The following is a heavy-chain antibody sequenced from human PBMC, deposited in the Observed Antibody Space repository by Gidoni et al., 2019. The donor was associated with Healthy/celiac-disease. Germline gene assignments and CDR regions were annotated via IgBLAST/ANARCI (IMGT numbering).Heavy chain of an antibody. CDR3: ASMTELGYCSSTSCYKVSGGPDY. Sequence: QVQLQESGPGLVKPSETLSLTCTVSGYSISSGYYWGWIRQPPGKGLEWIGSIYHSGSTYYNPSLKSRVTISVDTSKNQFALKLSSVTAADTAVYYCASMTELGYCSSTSCYKVSGGPDYWGQGTLVTVSS. D-gene: IGHD2-2*02. J-gene: IGHJ4*02. V-gene: IGHV4-38-2*02. CDR2: IYHSGST. CDR1: GYSISSGYY.